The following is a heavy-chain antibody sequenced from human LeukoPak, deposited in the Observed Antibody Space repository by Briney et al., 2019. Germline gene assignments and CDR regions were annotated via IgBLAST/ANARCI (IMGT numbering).Heavy chain of an antibody. Sequence: SETLSLTCTVSGGSIGSSSYYWGWIRQPPGEGLEWIGSIYYSGNTYYNPSLKSRVTISVDTSKNQFSLKLSSVTAADTAVYYCARIRYCSSTSCYAGKYFDYWGQGTLVTVSS. CDR1: GGSIGSSSYY. V-gene: IGHV4-39*07. CDR2: IYYSGNT. D-gene: IGHD2-2*01. CDR3: ARIRYCSSTSCYAGKYFDY. J-gene: IGHJ4*02.